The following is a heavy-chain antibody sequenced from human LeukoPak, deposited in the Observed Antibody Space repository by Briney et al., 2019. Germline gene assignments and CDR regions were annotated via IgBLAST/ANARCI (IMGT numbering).Heavy chain of an antibody. J-gene: IGHJ4*02. D-gene: IGHD4-17*01. V-gene: IGHV4-34*01. CDR3: ARALRGTVTTLDS. CDR2: INHSGST. CDR1: GGFFSGYC. Sequence: SETLSLTCAVYGGFFSGYCWSWIRQPPGKGLEWIGEINHSGSTNYNPSLESRVTISVDTSKNQFSLKLSSVTAADTAVYYCARALRGTVTTLDSWGQGTLVTVSS.